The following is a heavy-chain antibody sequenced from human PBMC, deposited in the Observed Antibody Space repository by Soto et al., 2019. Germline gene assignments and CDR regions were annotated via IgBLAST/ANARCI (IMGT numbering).Heavy chain of an antibody. CDR3: ASGPWIAAAGTPHYYYYGMDV. D-gene: IGHD6-13*01. V-gene: IGHV1-3*01. Sequence: ASVKVSCKASGYTFTSYSMHWVRQAPGQRLEWMGWINAGNGNTKYSQKFQGRVTITRDTSASTAYMELSSLRSEDTAVYYCASGPWIAAAGTPHYYYYGMDVWGQGTTVTVSS. J-gene: IGHJ6*02. CDR1: GYTFTSYS. CDR2: INAGNGNT.